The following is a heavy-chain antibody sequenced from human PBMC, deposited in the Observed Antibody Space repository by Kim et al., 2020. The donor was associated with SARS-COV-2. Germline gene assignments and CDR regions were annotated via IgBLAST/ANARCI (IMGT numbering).Heavy chain of an antibody. V-gene: IGHV4-30-2*05. J-gene: IGHJ4*02. CDR2: ST. CDR3: ARAAGWFDY. Sequence: STTYNPSLKSRVTISVDTSKNQCALKLSSVTAADTAMYYCARAAGWFDYWGQGTLVTVSS.